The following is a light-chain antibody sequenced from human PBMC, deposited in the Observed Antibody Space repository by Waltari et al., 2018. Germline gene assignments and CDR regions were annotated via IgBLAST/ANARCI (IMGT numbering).Light chain of an antibody. V-gene: IGKV3-20*01. Sequence: IVLTQSPGTLSMSPGEGVTLSCRASQSLNRALAWYQQKPGQAPRLLIYNVFNRATDIPDRFSGNGSGTEFSLTISRLEPEDFAVYYCQHYVNLPATFGQGTRVEIK. CDR1: QSLNRA. CDR2: NVF. J-gene: IGKJ1*01. CDR3: QHYVNLPAT.